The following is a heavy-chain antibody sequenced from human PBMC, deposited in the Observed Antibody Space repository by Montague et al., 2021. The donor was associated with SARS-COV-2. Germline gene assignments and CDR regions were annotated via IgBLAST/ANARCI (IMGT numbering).Heavy chain of an antibody. Sequence: SLRLSWAASGFTFSSYGMHWVRQAPGKGLEWVAVIWYDGSNKYYADSVKGRFTISRDSSKNTLYLQMNSLRAEDTAVYYCARELVVAAAGTRYYFDYWGQGTLVTVSS. CDR3: ARELVVAAAGTRYYFDY. CDR1: GFTFSSYG. V-gene: IGHV3-33*01. D-gene: IGHD6-13*01. CDR2: IWYDGSNK. J-gene: IGHJ4*02.